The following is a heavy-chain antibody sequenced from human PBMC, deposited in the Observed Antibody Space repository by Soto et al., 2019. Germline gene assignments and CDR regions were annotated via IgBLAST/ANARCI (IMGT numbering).Heavy chain of an antibody. Sequence: GGSLRLSCAASGYTFSTYAMHWVRQAPGKGLEYVSYINSSSTITYYADSVKGRFTISRDNAKNTLYLQMNSLRDEDTAVYYCARLYSTSSVNRWFDPWGQGTLVTVSS. V-gene: IGHV3-48*02. CDR3: ARLYSTSSVNRWFDP. CDR1: GYTFSTYA. J-gene: IGHJ5*02. CDR2: INSSSTIT. D-gene: IGHD6-6*01.